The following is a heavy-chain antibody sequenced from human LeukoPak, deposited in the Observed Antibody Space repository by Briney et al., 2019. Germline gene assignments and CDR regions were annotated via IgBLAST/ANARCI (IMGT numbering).Heavy chain of an antibody. CDR1: GFTYSCYW. V-gene: IGHV3-7*04. Sequence: GGSLRLSCVGSGFTYSCYWMTWLRQAPGKGLEWVANIKDDGSEKYSVDSVKGRFTISRDNAKNLLYLQMSSLRAEDTAVYYCARARIDYWGQGTLVTVSS. D-gene: IGHD1-14*01. CDR3: ARARIDY. CDR2: IKDDGSEK. J-gene: IGHJ4*02.